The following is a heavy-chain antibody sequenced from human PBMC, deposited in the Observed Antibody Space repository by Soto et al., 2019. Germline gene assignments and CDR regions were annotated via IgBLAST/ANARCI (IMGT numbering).Heavy chain of an antibody. CDR3: ARRGVGATDYYYYGMDV. J-gene: IGHJ6*02. CDR1: GGSISSYY. Sequence: SETLSLTCTVSGGSISSYYWSWIRQPPGKGLEWIGYIYYSGSTNYNPPLKSRVTISVDTSKNQFSLKLSSVTAADTAVYYCARRGVGATDYYYYGMDVWGQGTTVTVSS. CDR2: IYYSGST. D-gene: IGHD1-26*01. V-gene: IGHV4-59*01.